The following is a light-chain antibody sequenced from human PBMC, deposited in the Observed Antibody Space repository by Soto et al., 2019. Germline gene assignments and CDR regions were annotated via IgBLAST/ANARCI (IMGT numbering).Light chain of an antibody. Sequence: QSVLTQPRSVSGSAGRSVAIACTGTSSDIGAYNAVAWYQQHPDKAPKLIIFAVGKRPSGVPDRFSGSKSGNTASLTISGLQAEDEADYYCSSYAGNYIYVFATGTKVTVL. V-gene: IGLV2-11*01. CDR3: SSYAGNYIYV. CDR2: AVG. CDR1: SSDIGAYNA. J-gene: IGLJ1*01.